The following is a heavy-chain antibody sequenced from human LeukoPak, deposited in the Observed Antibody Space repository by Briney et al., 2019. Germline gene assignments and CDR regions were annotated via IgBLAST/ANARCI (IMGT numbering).Heavy chain of an antibody. CDR2: IWYDGSNK. D-gene: IGHD2-2*02. J-gene: IGHJ5*02. CDR3: AREILHCSSTSCYTGWFDP. V-gene: IGHV3-33*01. Sequence: GGSLRLSCAASGFTFSSYGMHWVRQAPGKGLEWVAVIWYDGSNKYYADSVKGRFTISRDNSKNTLYLQMNSLRAEDTAVYYCAREILHCSSTSCYTGWFDPWGQGTLVTVSS. CDR1: GFTFSSYG.